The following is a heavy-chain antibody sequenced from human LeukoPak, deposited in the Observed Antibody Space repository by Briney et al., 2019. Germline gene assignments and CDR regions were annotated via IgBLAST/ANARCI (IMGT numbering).Heavy chain of an antibody. Sequence: SETLSLTCVVSAGSLSTHHWSWIRQSPGRGLEWIGYISDSGSTNYNPSLKSRVTISVDTSKNQFSLMLSYVTAADTAVYYCARGYDSSAYYPFNYWGQGTLVTVSS. V-gene: IGHV4-59*11. J-gene: IGHJ4*02. CDR1: AGSLSTHH. CDR2: ISDSGST. CDR3: ARGYDSSAYYPFNY. D-gene: IGHD3-22*01.